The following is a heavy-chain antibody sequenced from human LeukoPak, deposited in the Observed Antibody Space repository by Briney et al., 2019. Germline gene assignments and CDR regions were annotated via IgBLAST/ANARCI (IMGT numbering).Heavy chain of an antibody. CDR1: GYSFTSYW. V-gene: IGHV5-10-1*01. CDR2: IDPSDSYT. CDR3: ARHLDGYNDY. J-gene: IGHJ4*02. Sequence: GESLKISCKGSGYSFTSYWISWVRQMPGKGLEWMGRIDPSDSYTNHSPSFQGHVTISTDKTISTAYLQWSSLTASDTAMYYCARHLDGYNDYWGQGTLVTVSS. D-gene: IGHD5-24*01.